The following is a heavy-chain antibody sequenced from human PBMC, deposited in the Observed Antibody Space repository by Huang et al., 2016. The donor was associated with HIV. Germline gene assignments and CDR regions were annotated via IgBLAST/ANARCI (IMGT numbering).Heavy chain of an antibody. CDR3: ARQGGDCTSISCYLSWFDP. Sequence: QLQLQESGPGLVKPSQNLSLTCTVFGGSVSSRNYYWAWLGQTPGKGLEWIGSIHHRLTAYSNRSFKSLVSMIVYKSTNQFSLEVTSATSADSAIYYCARQGGDCTSISCYLSWFDPWGQGTLVTVSS. V-gene: IGHV4-39*01. CDR1: GGSVSSRNYY. D-gene: IGHD2-2*01. CDR2: IHHRLTA. J-gene: IGHJ5*02.